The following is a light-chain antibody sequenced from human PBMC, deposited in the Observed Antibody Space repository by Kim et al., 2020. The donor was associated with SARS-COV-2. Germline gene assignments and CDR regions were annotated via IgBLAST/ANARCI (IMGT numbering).Light chain of an antibody. CDR1: QGISSY. J-gene: IGKJ1*01. CDR3: QQYYSYPLT. Sequence: ASPGDRVTIPCRSSQGISSYLAWYQQKPGKAPKLLIYAASTLQSGVPSRFSGSGSGTDFTLTISCLQSEDFATYYCQQYYSYPLTFGQGTKVDIK. CDR2: AAS. V-gene: IGKV1-8*01.